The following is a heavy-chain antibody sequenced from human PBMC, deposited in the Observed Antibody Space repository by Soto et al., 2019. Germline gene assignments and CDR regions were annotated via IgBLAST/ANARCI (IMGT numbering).Heavy chain of an antibody. CDR2: ISYDEDTK. V-gene: IGHV3-30*18. CDR1: GFTFSSYG. CDR3: VKVFCNNCRVFYYGLDV. Sequence: QVQLVESGGGVVQPGGSLRLSCAASGFTFSSYGMYWVRHAPGKGLELVAIISYDEDTKYYADSVKGRFTISRDNSKNTLYLQMNSLRAEDSAVYYCVKVFCNNCRVFYYGLDVWGQGTTVTVSS. D-gene: IGHD2-21*01. J-gene: IGHJ6*02.